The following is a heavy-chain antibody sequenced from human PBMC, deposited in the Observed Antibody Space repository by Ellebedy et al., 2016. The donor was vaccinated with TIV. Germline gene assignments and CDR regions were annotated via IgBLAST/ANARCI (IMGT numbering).Heavy chain of an antibody. CDR3: ARGLVSGRALDY. J-gene: IGHJ4*02. Sequence: SETLSLTCAVYGGSFSDYYWTWIRQLPGKGLEWIGEITHSGSTNYNPSLKSRVSISVDTSKNQFSLRLTSVTAADTAIFYCARGLVSGRALDYWGQGTLVTVSS. V-gene: IGHV4-34*01. CDR2: ITHSGST. CDR1: GGSFSDYY. D-gene: IGHD2-15*01.